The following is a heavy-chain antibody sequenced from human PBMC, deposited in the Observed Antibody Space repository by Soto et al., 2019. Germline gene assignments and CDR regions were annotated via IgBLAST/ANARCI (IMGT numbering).Heavy chain of an antibody. D-gene: IGHD3-9*01. Sequence: QVQLVESGGGVVQPGMSLRLSCAASGFTFRSNAMHWVRQAPGKGLEWVAVISFDGNNKYYADSVKGRFTISRDNSKNTLYLQMSSLRPDDTAVYYCARDRLFESNTFYYNYGMDVWGQGTTVTVSS. CDR2: ISFDGNNK. CDR3: ARDRLFESNTFYYNYGMDV. V-gene: IGHV3-30-3*01. CDR1: GFTFRSNA. J-gene: IGHJ6*02.